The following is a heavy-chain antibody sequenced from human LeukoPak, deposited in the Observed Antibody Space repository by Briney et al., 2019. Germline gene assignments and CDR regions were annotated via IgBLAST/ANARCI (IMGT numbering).Heavy chain of an antibody. CDR1: GFTFSDYN. D-gene: IGHD3-3*01. Sequence: GGSLRLSCAASGFTFSDYNMHWIRQAPGKGLEWISYISRRGGTIFYADSVKGRFTISRDNAENSLFLQLNSLRPEDTAVYYCARDGIRSFGLITKHDYWGQGTLVTVSS. V-gene: IGHV3-11*04. J-gene: IGHJ4*02. CDR3: ARDGIRSFGLITKHDY. CDR2: ISRRGGTI.